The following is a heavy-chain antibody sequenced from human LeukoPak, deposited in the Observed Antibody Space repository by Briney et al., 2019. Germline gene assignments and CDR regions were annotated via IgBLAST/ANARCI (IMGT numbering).Heavy chain of an antibody. V-gene: IGHV3-49*03. Sequence: GGSLRLSCTASGFTFGDYAMSWFRQAPGKGLEWVGFIRSKAYGGTTEYAASVKGRFTISRDDSKSIAYLQMNSLKTEDTAVYYCTRATVTTRGYYFDYWGQGTLVTVSS. D-gene: IGHD4-17*01. CDR2: IRSKAYGGTT. J-gene: IGHJ4*02. CDR1: GFTFGDYA. CDR3: TRATVTTRGYYFDY.